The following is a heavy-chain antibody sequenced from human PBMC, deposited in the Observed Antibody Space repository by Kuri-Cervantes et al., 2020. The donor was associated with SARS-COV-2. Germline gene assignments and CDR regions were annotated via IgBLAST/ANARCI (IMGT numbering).Heavy chain of an antibody. Sequence: GESLKIFCAASGFTFSSYAMSWVRQAPGKGLEWVSAISGSGGSTYYADSVKGRFTISRDNAKNSLYLQMNSLRAEDTALYYCARDLSDSSTPPHDPWGQGTLVTVSS. V-gene: IGHV3-23*01. CDR2: ISGSGGST. D-gene: IGHD2-2*01. CDR3: ARDLSDSSTPPHDP. J-gene: IGHJ5*02. CDR1: GFTFSSYA.